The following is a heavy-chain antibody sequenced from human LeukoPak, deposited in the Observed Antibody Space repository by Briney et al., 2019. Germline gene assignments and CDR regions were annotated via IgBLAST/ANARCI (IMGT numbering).Heavy chain of an antibody. D-gene: IGHD3-22*01. CDR3: ARGFSSGYYPSGAMDV. V-gene: IGHV1-18*04. CDR2: ISAYNGNT. J-gene: IGHJ6*02. Sequence: ASVKVSCKASGYTFTSYGISWVRQAPGQGLEWMGWISAYNGNTNYAQKLQGRVTMTTDTSTSTAYMELRSLRSDDTAVYYCARGFSSGYYPSGAMDVWGQGTTVTVSS. CDR1: GYTFTSYG.